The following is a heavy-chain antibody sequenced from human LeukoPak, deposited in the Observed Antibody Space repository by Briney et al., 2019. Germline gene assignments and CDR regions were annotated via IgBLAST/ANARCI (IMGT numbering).Heavy chain of an antibody. CDR1: GAAFTKYG. J-gene: IGHJ4*02. CDR2: ISRSGDIT. V-gene: IGHV3-23*01. CDR3: ATEGFYY. Sequence: GGSLRLTCAASGAAFTKYGMKWVRQAAGAGLEYISGISRSGDITHYADSVKGRFTISRDNVQNTLYLQMNSLRADDTALYYCATEGFYYWGPGTQVTVSS.